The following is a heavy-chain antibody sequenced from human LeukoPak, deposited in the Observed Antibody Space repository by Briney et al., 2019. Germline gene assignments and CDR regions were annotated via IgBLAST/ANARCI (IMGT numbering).Heavy chain of an antibody. V-gene: IGHV7-4-1*02. CDR2: INTNTGHP. D-gene: IGHD4-17*01. CDR1: GYSFTSFA. CDR3: ARLRTTVFDP. J-gene: IGHJ5*02. Sequence: ASVKVSCKASGYSFTSFAVIWVRQAPGQGLEWMGWINTNTGHPTYAQGFRGQFVFSLDTSVSTAYLQISSLKTDDTAVYYCARLRTTVFDPWGQGTLVTVSS.